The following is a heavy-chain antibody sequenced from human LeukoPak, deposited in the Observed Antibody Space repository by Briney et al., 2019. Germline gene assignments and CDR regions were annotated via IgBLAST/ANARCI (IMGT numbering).Heavy chain of an antibody. V-gene: IGHV4-38-2*02. CDR2: IYHSGST. CDR3: ARIIVVVVAATLDP. CDR1: GYSISSGYY. J-gene: IGHJ5*02. Sequence: SETLSLTCTVSGYSISSGYYWGWIRQPPGKGLEWIGSIYHSGSTYYNPSLKSRVTISVDTSKNQFSLKLSSVTAADTAVYYCARIIVVVVAATLDPWGQGTLVTVSS. D-gene: IGHD2-15*01.